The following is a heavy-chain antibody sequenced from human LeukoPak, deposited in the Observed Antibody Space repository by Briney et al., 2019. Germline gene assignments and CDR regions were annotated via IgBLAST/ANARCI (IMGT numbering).Heavy chain of an antibody. CDR2: INDNGGQR. D-gene: IGHD1-26*01. V-gene: IGHV3-23*01. Sequence: PGGSLRLSCAASGFAFKNYAMTWVRQAPGKGLEWVSNINDNGGQRHYADSVKGGFTISRDNSKNTVFLQMDSLRAEDTAVYYCAKTQWKVGATDYFDYWGQGILVTVSS. CDR3: AKTQWKVGATDYFDY. CDR1: GFAFKNYA. J-gene: IGHJ4*02.